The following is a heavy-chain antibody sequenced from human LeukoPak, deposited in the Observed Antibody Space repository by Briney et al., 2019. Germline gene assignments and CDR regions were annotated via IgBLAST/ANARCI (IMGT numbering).Heavy chain of an antibody. D-gene: IGHD3-22*01. CDR1: GGSISSSSYY. Sequence: SETLSLTCTVSGGSISSSSYYWGWIRQPPGKGLEWIGSIYYSGSTYYNPSLKSRVTISVDTSKNQFSLKLSSVTAADTAVYYCARHGITMIVDYWGQGTLVTVSS. CDR2: IYYSGST. CDR3: ARHGITMIVDY. J-gene: IGHJ4*02. V-gene: IGHV4-39*01.